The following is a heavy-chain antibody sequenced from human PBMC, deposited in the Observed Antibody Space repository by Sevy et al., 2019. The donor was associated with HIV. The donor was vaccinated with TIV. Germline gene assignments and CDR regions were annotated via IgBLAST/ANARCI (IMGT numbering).Heavy chain of an antibody. J-gene: IGHJ3*02. Sequence: GGSLRLSCAASGFTFSDYYMSWIRQAPGKGLEWVSYISSSGSTIYYADSVKGRFTISRDKAKNSLYLQMNSLRAEDTAVYYCARGGEMATIRLRAFDIWGQGTMVTVSS. D-gene: IGHD5-12*01. CDR1: GFTFSDYY. CDR3: ARGGEMATIRLRAFDI. V-gene: IGHV3-11*01. CDR2: ISSSGSTI.